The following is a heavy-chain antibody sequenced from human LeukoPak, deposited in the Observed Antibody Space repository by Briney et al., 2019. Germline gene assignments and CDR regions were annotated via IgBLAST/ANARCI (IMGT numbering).Heavy chain of an antibody. Sequence: SETLSLTCTVSGGSISSSSYYLGWIRQPPGKGLEWIGSIYYSGSTYYNPSLKSRVTISVDTSKNQFSLKLSSVTAADTAVYYCARSSGWYPWYFDLWGRGTLVTVSS. D-gene: IGHD6-19*01. CDR2: IYYSGST. V-gene: IGHV4-39*07. J-gene: IGHJ2*01. CDR3: ARSSGWYPWYFDL. CDR1: GGSISSSSYY.